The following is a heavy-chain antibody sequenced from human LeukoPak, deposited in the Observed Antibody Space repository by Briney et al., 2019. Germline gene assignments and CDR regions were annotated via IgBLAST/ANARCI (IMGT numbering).Heavy chain of an antibody. J-gene: IGHJ4*02. CDR2: ISGEGDST. Sequence: PGGSLRLSCAASGFTFDDYAMHWGRQAPGKGLEWVSLISGEGDSTYYTDSVKGRFTTSRDNSKNSLYLQMNSLRTEDTAFYYCAKDKGYGGVDVSSGWPYFDYWGQGTLVTVSS. V-gene: IGHV3-43*02. CDR1: GFTFDDYA. CDR3: AKDKGYGGVDVSSGWPYFDY. D-gene: IGHD6-19*01.